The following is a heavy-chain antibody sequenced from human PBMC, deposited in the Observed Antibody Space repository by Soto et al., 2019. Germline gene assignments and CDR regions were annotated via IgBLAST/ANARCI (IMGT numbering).Heavy chain of an antibody. J-gene: IGHJ4*02. CDR3: MNTIPQVVNY. CDR1: GFTFSSNG. D-gene: IGHD3-3*01. V-gene: IGHV3-64D*08. Sequence: PGGSLRLSCSASGFTFSSNGMHWVRQAPGKGLESVSGIASNGVSTYYADSVKGRFTISRDNSKNTLYLQMSSLRAEDTAVYYCMNTIPQVVNYWGQGTLVTVSS. CDR2: IASNGVST.